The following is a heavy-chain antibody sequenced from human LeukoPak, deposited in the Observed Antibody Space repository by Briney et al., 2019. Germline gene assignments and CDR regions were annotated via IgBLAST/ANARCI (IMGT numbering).Heavy chain of an antibody. Sequence: PGGSLRLSCAASGFTFTSYWIGWVRQMPGKGLEWMGIIYPGDSDTRYSPSFQGQVTISADKSISTAYLQWSSLKASDTAMYYCARRMVAATDDAFDIWGQGTMVTVSS. D-gene: IGHD2-15*01. J-gene: IGHJ3*02. CDR2: IYPGDSDT. CDR3: ARRMVAATDDAFDI. CDR1: GFTFTSYW. V-gene: IGHV5-51*01.